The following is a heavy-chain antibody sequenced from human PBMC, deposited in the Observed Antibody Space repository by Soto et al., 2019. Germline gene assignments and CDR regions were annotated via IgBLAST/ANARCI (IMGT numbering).Heavy chain of an antibody. CDR2: IYHSGNT. V-gene: IGHV4-30-2*01. Sequence: QLQLQESGSGLVKPSQTLSLTCAVSGGSISRGGYSWTWIRQPPGKGLEWIGYIYHSGNTYYNPSLKSRVTIAGDRSKNQFTLNLSSVTAADTAVYYCASNVAADDALDVLGQGTMVTVSS. CDR1: GGSISRGGYS. D-gene: IGHD2-15*01. J-gene: IGHJ3*01. CDR3: ASNVAADDALDV.